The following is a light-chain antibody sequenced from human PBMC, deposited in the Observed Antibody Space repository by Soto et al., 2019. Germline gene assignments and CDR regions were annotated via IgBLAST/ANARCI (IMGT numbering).Light chain of an antibody. Sequence: QSVLTQPASVSGSPGHSITISCTETSSDVGGSNFVSWYQHHPGQAPKLLIYEVSNRPSGVSNRVSGSKSGSTASLSISGLQAEDEADYYCSSYTITSTPVFGGGTKLTVL. CDR1: SSDVGGSNF. J-gene: IGLJ2*01. CDR2: EVS. V-gene: IGLV2-14*01. CDR3: SSYTITSTPV.